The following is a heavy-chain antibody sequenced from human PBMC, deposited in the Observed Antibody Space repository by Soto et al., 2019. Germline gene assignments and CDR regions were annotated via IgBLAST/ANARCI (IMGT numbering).Heavy chain of an antibody. CDR2: ISSSSSYI. J-gene: IGHJ3*02. Sequence: GGSLRLSCAASGFTFSSYSMNWVRQAPGKGLEWVSSISSSSSYIYYADSVKGRFTTSRDNAKNSLYLQMNSLRAEDTAVYYCASGGGLGYCSGGSCYGDAFDIWGQGTMVTVSS. D-gene: IGHD2-15*01. CDR3: ASGGGLGYCSGGSCYGDAFDI. CDR1: GFTFSSYS. V-gene: IGHV3-21*01.